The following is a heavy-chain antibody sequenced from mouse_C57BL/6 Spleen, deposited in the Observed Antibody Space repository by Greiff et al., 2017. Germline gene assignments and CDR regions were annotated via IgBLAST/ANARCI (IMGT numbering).Heavy chain of an antibody. CDR2: INPYNGGT. CDR1: GYTFTDYY. Sequence: VQLQQSGPVLVKPGASVKMSCKASGYTFTDYYMNWVKQSHGKSLEWIGVINPYNGGTSYNQKFKGKATLTVDKSSSTAYMELNSLTSEDSAVYYCARSTMVTTDAMDYWGQVTSVTVSS. D-gene: IGHD2-2*01. J-gene: IGHJ4*01. CDR3: ARSTMVTTDAMDY. V-gene: IGHV1-19*01.